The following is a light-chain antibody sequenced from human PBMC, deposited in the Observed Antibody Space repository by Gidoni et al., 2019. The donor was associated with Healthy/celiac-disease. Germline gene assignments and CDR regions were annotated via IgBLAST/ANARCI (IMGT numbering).Light chain of an antibody. V-gene: IGKV3-20*01. Sequence: EIVLTQSPGTLSLSPGERATLSCWASQSVTSTSLAWYQQKAGQAPRLLIYGASSRATGIPDRFSGSGSGTDFTLTINRLEPEDFAVYYCQQYGSSPQTFGQGTKVEIK. CDR3: QQYGSSPQT. J-gene: IGKJ1*01. CDR2: GAS. CDR1: QSVTSTS.